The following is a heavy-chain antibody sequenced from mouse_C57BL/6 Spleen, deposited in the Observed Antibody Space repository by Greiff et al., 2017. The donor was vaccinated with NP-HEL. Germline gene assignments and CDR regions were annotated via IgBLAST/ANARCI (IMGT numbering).Heavy chain of an antibody. J-gene: IGHJ1*03. CDR1: GYTFTEYY. D-gene: IGHD1-1*01. CDR3: AGPERVYCYGSSLWYFDV. Sequence: QVQLQQSGAELVKPGASVKLSCKASGYTFTEYYINWVKQRPGKGLEWIGWFYPGGGSIKYNEKFKDKATLTADKSSSTVYMELSRLTSEDSADFFCAGPERVYCYGSSLWYFDVWGKGTTVTVSS. CDR2: FYPGGGSI. V-gene: IGHV1-62-2*01.